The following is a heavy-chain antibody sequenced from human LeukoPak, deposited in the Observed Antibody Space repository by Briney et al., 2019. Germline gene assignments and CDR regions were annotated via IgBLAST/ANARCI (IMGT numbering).Heavy chain of an antibody. CDR3: GRPMQMSGMGEDRWLDP. V-gene: IGHV4-59*08. D-gene: IGHD3-16*01. CDR1: GGSINDYY. J-gene: IGHJ5*02. Sequence: SETLSLTCTVSGGSINDYYWNWIRQPPGKGLEWIGYIHNSGTTNYNPSLKSRISISVDTSKNHFSLSLSSVTAADSAVYYCGRPMQMSGMGEDRWLDPWGQGTPVTVSS. CDR2: IHNSGTT.